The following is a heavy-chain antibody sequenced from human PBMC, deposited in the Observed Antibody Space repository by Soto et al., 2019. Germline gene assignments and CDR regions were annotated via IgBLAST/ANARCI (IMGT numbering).Heavy chain of an antibody. Sequence: QVQLVQSGAEVTEPGASVKLSCQASGYTFMNYAISWVRQAPGQGLEWMGWISPSTGNTDQAQNFQGRVTMTLDTSTNTANMELRTLRSDDSVVYYCARCYCSVGSCYTCWHFDLWGRGTLVTVSS. CDR1: GYTFMNYA. D-gene: IGHD2-15*01. CDR3: ARCYCSVGSCYTCWHFDL. J-gene: IGHJ2*01. V-gene: IGHV1-18*01. CDR2: ISPSTGNT.